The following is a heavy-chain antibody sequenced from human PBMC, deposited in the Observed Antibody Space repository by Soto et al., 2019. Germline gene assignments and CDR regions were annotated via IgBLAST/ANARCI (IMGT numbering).Heavy chain of an antibody. V-gene: IGHV1-18*01. Sequence: QVQLVQSGAEVKKPGASVKVSCKASGYTFTSYGISWVRQAPRQGLEWMGWISAYNGNTNYAQKLQGRVTMTTDTSTSTAYMELRSLISDDTAVYYCARAYYGSGSYGVFNWFDPWVQGTLVTVSS. CDR1: GYTFTSYG. D-gene: IGHD3-10*01. CDR3: ARAYYGSGSYGVFNWFDP. J-gene: IGHJ5*02. CDR2: ISAYNGNT.